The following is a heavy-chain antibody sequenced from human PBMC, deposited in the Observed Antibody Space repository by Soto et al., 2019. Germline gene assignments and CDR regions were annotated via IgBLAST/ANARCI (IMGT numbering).Heavy chain of an antibody. J-gene: IGHJ4*02. CDR3: ARNHLWFGESEYYFDY. CDR1: GYTFNSYA. CDR2: INPNSGGT. D-gene: IGHD3-10*01. V-gene: IGHV1-2*04. Sequence: ASVKVSCKASGYTFNSYAMHWVRQAPGQRLEWMGWINPNSGGTNYAQKFQGWVTMTRDTSISTAYMELSRLRSDDTAVYYCARNHLWFGESEYYFDYWGQGTLVTVSS.